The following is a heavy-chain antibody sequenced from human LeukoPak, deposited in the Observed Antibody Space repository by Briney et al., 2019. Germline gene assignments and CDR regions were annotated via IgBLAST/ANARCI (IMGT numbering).Heavy chain of an antibody. D-gene: IGHD2-2*01. Sequence: SETLSLTCAVYGGSFSGYYWSWIRQPPGKGLEWIGEINHSGSTNYNPSLKSRVTISVDTSKNQFSLKLSSVTAADTAVYYCARGRGWCGSTSCYFWGVWFDPWGQGTLVTVSS. CDR2: INHSGST. V-gene: IGHV4-34*01. CDR3: ARGRGWCGSTSCYFWGVWFDP. J-gene: IGHJ5*02. CDR1: GGSFSGYY.